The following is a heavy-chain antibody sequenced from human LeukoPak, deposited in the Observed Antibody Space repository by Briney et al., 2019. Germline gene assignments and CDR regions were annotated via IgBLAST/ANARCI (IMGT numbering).Heavy chain of an antibody. CDR3: ASERDGFDI. CDR1: GGSISGATYY. J-gene: IGHJ3*02. Sequence: PSQTLSLTCSVSGGSISGATYYWSWIRQPAGKALEWIGRTYKSGSTNYNSSLKSRVAISVDMSKNQFSLTLSSVTAADTAMYYCASERDGFDIWGQGTMVTVSS. CDR2: TYKSGST. V-gene: IGHV4-61*02.